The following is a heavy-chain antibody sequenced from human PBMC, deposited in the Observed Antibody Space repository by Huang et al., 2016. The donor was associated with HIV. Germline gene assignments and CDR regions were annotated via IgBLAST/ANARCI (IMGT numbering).Heavy chain of an antibody. CDR1: GGSFSGYY. CDR3: ARGRKWLQLRGAYYLDD. J-gene: IGHJ4*02. Sequence: QEWGAGLLKPSETLSLTCAVYGGSFSGYYWTGVRQLPGKGMEWIGEINQSGSTNDNPTLKTRLSISIDTSKNLFSLKMKAVTAADMAVYYCARGRKWLQLRGAYYLDDWGRGTLVTVSS. V-gene: IGHV4-34*01. D-gene: IGHD4-4*01. CDR2: INQSGST.